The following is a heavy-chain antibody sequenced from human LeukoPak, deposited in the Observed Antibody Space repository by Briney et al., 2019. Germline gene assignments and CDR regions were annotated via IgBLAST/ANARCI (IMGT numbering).Heavy chain of an antibody. Sequence: PGGSLRLSCAASGFTFSSYGMHWVRQAPGTGLEWVAVISYDGSNKYYADSVKGRFTISRDNSKNTLYLQMNSLRAEDTAVYYCAKDGAYYYDSSGYYYFDYWGQGTLVTVSS. D-gene: IGHD3-22*01. V-gene: IGHV3-30*18. CDR1: GFTFSSYG. CDR2: ISYDGSNK. CDR3: AKDGAYYYDSSGYYYFDY. J-gene: IGHJ4*02.